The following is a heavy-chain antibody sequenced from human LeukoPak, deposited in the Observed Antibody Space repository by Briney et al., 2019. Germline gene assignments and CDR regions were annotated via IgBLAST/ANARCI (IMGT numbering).Heavy chain of an antibody. CDR1: GFTFSSYS. CDR2: ISSSSSYI. J-gene: IGHJ3*01. Sequence: PGGSLRLSCAAPGFTFSSYSMNWVRQAPGKGLEWVSSISSSSSYIYYADSVKGRFTISRDNAKNSLYLQMNSLRAEDTAVYYCARVDDSSGYSLDAFDVWGQGTMVTVSS. D-gene: IGHD3-22*01. CDR3: ARVDDSSGYSLDAFDV. V-gene: IGHV3-21*01.